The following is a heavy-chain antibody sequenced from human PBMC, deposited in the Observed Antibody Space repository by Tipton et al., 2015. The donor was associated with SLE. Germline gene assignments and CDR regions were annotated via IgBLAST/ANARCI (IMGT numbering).Heavy chain of an antibody. D-gene: IGHD6-19*01. CDR1: GGSISSYY. V-gene: IGHV4-59*01. CDR2: IYYSGST. J-gene: IGHJ6*02. CDR3: ARLSSGGYYGMDV. Sequence: TLSLTCTVSGGSISSYYWSWIRQPPGKGLEWIGYIYYSGSTNYNPSLKSRVTISVDTSKNQFSLKLSSVTAADTAVYYCARLSSGGYYGMDVWGQGTTVTVSS.